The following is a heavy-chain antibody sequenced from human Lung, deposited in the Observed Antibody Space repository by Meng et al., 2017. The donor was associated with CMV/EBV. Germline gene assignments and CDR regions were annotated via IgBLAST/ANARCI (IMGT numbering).Heavy chain of an antibody. V-gene: IGHV4-59*01. D-gene: IGHD3-10*01. Sequence: QLQRSGPGLVKPSETLSPTCTVSGGSISSYYWSWSRQPPGKGLEWIGYIYYSGSTNYNPSLKSRVTISVDTSKNQFSLKLSSVTAADTAVYYCAREEGIGGFDPWGQGTLVTVSS. CDR1: GGSISSYY. J-gene: IGHJ5*02. CDR2: IYYSGST. CDR3: AREEGIGGFDP.